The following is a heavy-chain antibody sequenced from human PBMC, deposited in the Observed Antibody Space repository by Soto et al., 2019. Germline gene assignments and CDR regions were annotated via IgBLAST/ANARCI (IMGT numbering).Heavy chain of an antibody. CDR1: GGSISSYF. V-gene: IGHV4-59*08. D-gene: IGHD2-15*01. CDR2: TYYSGST. Sequence: PSETLSLTCTVSGGSISSYFWSWIRQPPGKGLEWIGYTYYSGSTIYNPSLKSRVTISVDTSNNQFSLNLTSVTAADTAVYYCARLVVVVVATSADGTSDPWGQGPLVTVSS. CDR3: ARLVVVVVATSADGTSDP. J-gene: IGHJ5*02.